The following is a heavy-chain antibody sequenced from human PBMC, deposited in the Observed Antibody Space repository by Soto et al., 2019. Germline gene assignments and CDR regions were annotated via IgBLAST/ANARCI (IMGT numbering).Heavy chain of an antibody. D-gene: IGHD3-9*01. CDR1: GYSFTSFC. CDR3: ARHEYILTGYNYYGMDL. CDR2: IDPSDSYT. Sequence: PGESLRISCKGSGYSFTSFCISWVRQMPGKGLEWMGRIDPSDSYTNYSPYFQGHVTISADKSINTAYLQWSSLKASDTAMYYCARHEYILTGYNYYGMDLWGQGTTVTVSS. V-gene: IGHV5-10-1*01. J-gene: IGHJ6*02.